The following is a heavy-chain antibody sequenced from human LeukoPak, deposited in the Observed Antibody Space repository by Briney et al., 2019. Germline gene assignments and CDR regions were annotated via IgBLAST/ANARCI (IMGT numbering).Heavy chain of an antibody. V-gene: IGHV4-4*02. CDR2: IYHSGST. J-gene: IGHJ6*03. CDR1: GDSISSSNW. CDR3: ARRGGIIRGVASYYYMDV. D-gene: IGHD3-10*01. Sequence: SETLSLTCAVSGDSISSSNWWSWVRQPPGKGLEWIGEIYHSGSTNYNPSLKSRVTISVDKSKNQFSLKLSSVTAADTAAYYCARRGGIIRGVASYYYMDVWGKGTTVTISS.